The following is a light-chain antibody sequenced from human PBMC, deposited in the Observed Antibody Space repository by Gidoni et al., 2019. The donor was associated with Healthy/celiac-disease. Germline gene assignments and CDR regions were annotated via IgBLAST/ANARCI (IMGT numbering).Light chain of an antibody. J-gene: IGLJ2*01. Sequence: PSASGTPGQRVTISCSGSSSNIGSNYVYWYQQLPGTAPKLLIYRNNQRPSGVPDRFSGSKSGTSASLAISGLRSEDEADYYCAAWDDSLSGHVVFGGGTKLTVL. V-gene: IGLV1-47*01. CDR1: SSNIGSNY. CDR3: AAWDDSLSGHVV. CDR2: RNN.